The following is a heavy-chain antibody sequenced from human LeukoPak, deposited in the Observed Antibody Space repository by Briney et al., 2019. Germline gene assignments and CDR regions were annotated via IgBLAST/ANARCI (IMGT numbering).Heavy chain of an antibody. Sequence: GGSLRLSCAASGFTVSSNYMSWVRQAPGKGLEWVSVIYSGGSTYYADSVKGRFTIPGDNPKNTLYLQMNSLRAEDTAVYYCAKDSLLSYGRSGSPSWFDPWGQGTLVTVSS. V-gene: IGHV3-53*01. J-gene: IGHJ5*02. CDR2: IYSGGST. D-gene: IGHD5-18*01. CDR3: AKDSLLSYGRSGSPSWFDP. CDR1: GFTVSSNY.